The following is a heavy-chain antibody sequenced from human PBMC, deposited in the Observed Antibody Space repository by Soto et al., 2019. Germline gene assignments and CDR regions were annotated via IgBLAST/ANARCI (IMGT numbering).Heavy chain of an antibody. V-gene: IGHV1-18*01. D-gene: IGHD3-10*01. CDR1: GYTFTNYG. Sequence: QVQLVQSGAEVKKPGASVKVSCKASGYTFTNYGISWVRQAPGQGLEWMGWISAYNGNTKYAQKLQGRVTMTTDTSTSIADMELRSLRSDDTAVYYCARGVGSGSYYNQYNWFDPWGQGTLVTVSS. CDR3: ARGVGSGSYYNQYNWFDP. J-gene: IGHJ5*02. CDR2: ISAYNGNT.